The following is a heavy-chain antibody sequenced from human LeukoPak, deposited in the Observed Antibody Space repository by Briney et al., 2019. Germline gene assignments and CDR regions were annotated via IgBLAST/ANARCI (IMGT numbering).Heavy chain of an antibody. CDR3: ARSLTMVRAYDY. J-gene: IGHJ4*02. CDR1: GFTFRNYG. CDR2: IQYDGSNK. V-gene: IGHV3-30*02. Sequence: PGGSLRLSCVVSGFTFRNYGVNWVRQAPGKGLEWVTFIQYDGSNKYYADSAKGRFTISRDNSKNTVYLQMNSLRTEDTAVYYCARSLTMVRAYDYWGQGTLVTVSS. D-gene: IGHD3-10*01.